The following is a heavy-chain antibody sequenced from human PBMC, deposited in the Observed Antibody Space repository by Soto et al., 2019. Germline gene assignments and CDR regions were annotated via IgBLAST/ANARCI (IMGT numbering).Heavy chain of an antibody. CDR3: ARQRTTVVTQAYFDH. Sequence: SETLSLTCIVSVESISSSSYYWGWILQPPGKGLEWIGSIYYSGRTYYNPSFKSRVTISIDTSKNQFSLKLSSVTATDTAVYYCARQRTTVVTQAYFDHWGQGALVTVSS. J-gene: IGHJ4*02. D-gene: IGHD2-21*02. CDR1: VESISSSSYY. V-gene: IGHV4-39*01. CDR2: IYYSGRT.